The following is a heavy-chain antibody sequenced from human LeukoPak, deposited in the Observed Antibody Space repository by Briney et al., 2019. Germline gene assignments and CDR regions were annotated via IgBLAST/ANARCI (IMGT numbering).Heavy chain of an antibody. CDR1: GFTFSHFA. J-gene: IGHJ4*02. CDR2: ISYDGSNK. Sequence: GGSLRLSCEASGFTFSHFAMHWVRQAPGKGLEWVAVISYDGSNKYHADSVKGRFTISRDNSKNTLYVQMNSLRGEDTAVYYCARGGIWSAYYTVDYWGRGTLVTVSS. CDR3: ARGGIWSAYYTVDY. D-gene: IGHD3-3*01. V-gene: IGHV3-30*19.